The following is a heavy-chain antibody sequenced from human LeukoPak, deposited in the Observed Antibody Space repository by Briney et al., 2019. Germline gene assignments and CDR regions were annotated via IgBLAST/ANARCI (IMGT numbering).Heavy chain of an antibody. CDR2: ISSSSSYI. CDR3: ATSGDYYDSSGYLAY. Sequence: GGSLRLSCAASGFTFSSYSMNWVRQAPGKGLEWVSSISSSSSYIYYADSVKGRFTISRDNAKNSLYLQMNSLRSEDTAVYYYATSGDYYDSSGYLAYWGQGTLVTVSS. D-gene: IGHD3-22*01. V-gene: IGHV3-21*01. CDR1: GFTFSSYS. J-gene: IGHJ4*02.